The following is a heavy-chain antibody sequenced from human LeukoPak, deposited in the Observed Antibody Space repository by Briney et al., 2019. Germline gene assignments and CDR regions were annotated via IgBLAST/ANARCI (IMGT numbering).Heavy chain of an antibody. D-gene: IGHD2-21*02. CDR1: GFTFSTYA. V-gene: IGHV3-23*05. CDR3: AAAMTEYWYLDL. Sequence: PGGSLRLSCAASGFTFSTYAMSWVRQAPGRGLEWVSGVVNSGSNTYYVDSVKGRFTISRDNSENMLWLQMNSLRAGDTAVYYCAAAMTEYWYLDLWGRGTLVTVSS. CDR2: VVNSGSNT. J-gene: IGHJ2*01.